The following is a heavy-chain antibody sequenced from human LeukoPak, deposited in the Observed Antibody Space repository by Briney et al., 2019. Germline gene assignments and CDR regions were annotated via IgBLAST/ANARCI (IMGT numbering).Heavy chain of an antibody. V-gene: IGHV3-11*03. J-gene: IGHJ4*02. Sequence: GGSLRLSCAASGFTFNDYYMSWIRQAPGKGLEWVSYISSSSSYTNYADSVKGRFTISRDNAKNSLYLQMNSLRAEDTAVYYCARAPSSGTTFDHWGQGTLVTVST. D-gene: IGHD6-19*01. CDR2: ISSSSSYT. CDR1: GFTFNDYY. CDR3: ARAPSSGTTFDH.